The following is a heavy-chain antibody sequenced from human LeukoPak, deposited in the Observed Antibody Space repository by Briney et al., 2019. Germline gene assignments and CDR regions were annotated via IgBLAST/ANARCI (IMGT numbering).Heavy chain of an antibody. Sequence: SETLSLTRAVHGGAFSGYYWSWIRQPPGKGLEWIGEINHSGSTNYNPSLKSRVTISVDTSKNQFSLKLSSVTAADTAVYYCARSGWYYAEYFQHWGQGTLVTVSS. CDR2: INHSGST. CDR1: GGAFSGYY. V-gene: IGHV4-34*01. D-gene: IGHD6-19*01. CDR3: ARSGWYYAEYFQH. J-gene: IGHJ1*01.